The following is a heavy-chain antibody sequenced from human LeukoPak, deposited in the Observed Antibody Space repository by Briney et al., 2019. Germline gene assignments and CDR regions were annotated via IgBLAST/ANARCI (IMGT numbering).Heavy chain of an antibody. D-gene: IGHD2-21*02. J-gene: IGHJ4*02. CDR1: GGTFSSYA. CDR2: IIPIFHTT. Sequence: SVKVSCKASGGTFSSYAINWVRQAPGQGLEWMGRIIPIFHTTNYAQKFQGRVTITTGESTSTAYMELSSLRSEDTAVYYCAGLDCGGDCYPDYWGQGTLVTVSS. V-gene: IGHV1-69*05. CDR3: AGLDCGGDCYPDY.